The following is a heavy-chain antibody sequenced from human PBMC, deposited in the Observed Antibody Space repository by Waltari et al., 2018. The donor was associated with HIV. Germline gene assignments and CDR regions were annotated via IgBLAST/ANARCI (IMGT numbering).Heavy chain of an antibody. V-gene: IGHV3-33*01. J-gene: IGHJ4*02. CDR2: IWHDANNQ. Sequence: QVQLVESGGGVVQPGKSLRLSCAASGFTFSSYAMHWVRQAPGKWLCWVAVIWHDANNQYYADSVQGRFTISRDNSKNTLYLQMNSLRAEDTALYYCARDSPAFSRGTEELDYWGQGTLVTVSS. CDR1: GFTFSSYA. D-gene: IGHD2-2*01. CDR3: ARDSPAFSRGTEELDY.